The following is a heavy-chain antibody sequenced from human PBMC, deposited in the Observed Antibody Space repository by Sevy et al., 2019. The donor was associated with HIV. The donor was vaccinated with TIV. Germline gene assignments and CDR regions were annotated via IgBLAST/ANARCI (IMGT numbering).Heavy chain of an antibody. D-gene: IGHD1-1*01. Sequence: GGSLRLSCAASGFTFSSYSMRWVRQAPGKGLEWVANIKEDGRKKYYGDSVKGRFTISRDNAKNSLYLQMNSLRAEDTAVYYCARARSAGTTNYYYGMDVWGQWTTVTVSS. CDR2: IKEDGRKK. V-gene: IGHV3-7*01. J-gene: IGHJ6*02. CDR3: ARARSAGTTNYYYGMDV. CDR1: GFTFSSYS.